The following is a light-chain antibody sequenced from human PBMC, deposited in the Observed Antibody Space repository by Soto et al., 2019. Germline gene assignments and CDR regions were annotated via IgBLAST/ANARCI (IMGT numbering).Light chain of an antibody. Sequence: QSALTQPASVSGSPGQSITISYTGTSSDVGNYNYVSWYQQHPGKAPKLMIYDVSNRPSGVSNRFSGSKSGNTASLTISGLQVEDETDYYCSSYTSSSTYGFGTGTKVTVL. V-gene: IGLV2-14*01. CDR3: SSYTSSSTYG. CDR2: DVS. J-gene: IGLJ1*01. CDR1: SSDVGNYNY.